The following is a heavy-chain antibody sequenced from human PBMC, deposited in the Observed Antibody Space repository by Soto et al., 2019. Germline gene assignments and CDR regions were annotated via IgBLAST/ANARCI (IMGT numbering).Heavy chain of an antibody. Sequence: EVQLVESGGGLVQPGRSLRLSCAASGFTFSSYWMSWVRQAPGKGLEWVANIKQDGSEKYYVDSVKGRFTISRDNAKNSLYLQMNSLRAEDTAVYYCARVKSSGSFDYWGQGTLVTVSS. J-gene: IGHJ4*02. CDR3: ARVKSSGSFDY. V-gene: IGHV3-7*03. D-gene: IGHD6-19*01. CDR2: IKQDGSEK. CDR1: GFTFSSYW.